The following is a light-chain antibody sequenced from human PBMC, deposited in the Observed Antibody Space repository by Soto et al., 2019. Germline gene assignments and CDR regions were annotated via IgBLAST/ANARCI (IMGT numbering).Light chain of an antibody. J-gene: IGLJ1*01. CDR1: SSDVGYYDY. V-gene: IGLV2-14*01. CDR3: SSYTRTTTLV. CDR2: EVT. Sequence: QSVLTQPASVSGSPGQSITISCTGSSSDVGYYDYVSWYQQHPGKAPKLLIYEVTYRPSGVSNRFSASKSGNTASLTISGLQAEDEADYYCSSYTRTTTLVFGTGTKVTVL.